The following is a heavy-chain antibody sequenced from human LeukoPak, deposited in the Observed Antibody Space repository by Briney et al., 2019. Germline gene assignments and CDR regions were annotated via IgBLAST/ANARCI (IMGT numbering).Heavy chain of an antibody. J-gene: IGHJ5*02. CDR3: ARDGGQGIAAA. CDR1: GGSISSYY. V-gene: IGHV4-59*01. D-gene: IGHD6-13*01. CDR2: IDYSGST. Sequence: ASETLSLTCTVSGGSISSYYWSWIRQPPGKGLECIGYIDYSGSTNYNPSLKSRVTISVDTSKNQFTLKLSSVTAADTAVYYCARDGGQGIAAAWGQGTLVTVSS.